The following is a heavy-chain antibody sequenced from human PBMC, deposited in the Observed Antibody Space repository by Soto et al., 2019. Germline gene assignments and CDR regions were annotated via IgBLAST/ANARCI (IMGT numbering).Heavy chain of an antibody. Sequence: SLRLSCTGSACNFSTYANSLVRLPPGKWLGWVSGISESGCSTYYPDPDKRRFTISRDNSRNTLYLQVSSRRAEGTALYYCAKEFMVRGVPRLRIATDVWGQGTTGTGSS. CDR1: ACNFSTYA. CDR3: AKEFMVRGVPRLRIATDV. CDR2: ISESGCST. D-gene: IGHD3-10*01. V-gene: IGHV3-23*01. J-gene: IGHJ6*02.